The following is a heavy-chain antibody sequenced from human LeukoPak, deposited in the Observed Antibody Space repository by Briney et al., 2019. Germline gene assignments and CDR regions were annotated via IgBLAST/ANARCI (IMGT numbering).Heavy chain of an antibody. V-gene: IGHV3-23*01. J-gene: IGHJ4*02. CDR3: ANGGSSSFPYYFDY. CDR1: GFTFSSYA. Sequence: GGSLRLSRAASGFTFSSYAMSWVRQAPGKGLEWVSAISGSGGSTYYADSVKGRFTISRDNSKNTLYLQMNSLRAEDTAAYYCANGGSSSFPYYFDYWGQGTLVTVSS. D-gene: IGHD6-6*01. CDR2: ISGSGGST.